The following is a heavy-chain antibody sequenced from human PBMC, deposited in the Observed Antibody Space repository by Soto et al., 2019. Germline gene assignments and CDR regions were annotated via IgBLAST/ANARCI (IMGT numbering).Heavy chain of an antibody. V-gene: IGHV1-3*01. Sequence: ASVKVSCKASGYTFTSYAMHWVRQAPGKKHEWMGWINAGNGKTKYSQKFQGRVTITRDTSASTAYMELSSLRSEDTALYYCLRVSGWYHLDYWGQGTLVTVSS. CDR3: LRVSGWYHLDY. J-gene: IGHJ4*02. CDR1: GYTFTSYA. CDR2: INAGNGKT. D-gene: IGHD6-19*01.